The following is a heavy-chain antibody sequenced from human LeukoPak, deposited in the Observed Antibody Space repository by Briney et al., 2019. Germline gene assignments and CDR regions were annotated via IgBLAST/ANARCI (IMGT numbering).Heavy chain of an antibody. CDR1: GFTFSSYA. CDR2: ISGSGGST. V-gene: IGHV3-23*01. J-gene: IGHJ4*02. D-gene: IGHD1-26*01. CDR3: ASYSGSSRGLFDY. Sequence: GGSLRLSCAASGFTFSSYAMSWVRQAPGKGLEWVSAISGSGGSTYYADSVKGRFTISRDNSKNTLYLQMNSLRAEDTDLYYCASYSGSSRGLFDYWGQGTLVTVSS.